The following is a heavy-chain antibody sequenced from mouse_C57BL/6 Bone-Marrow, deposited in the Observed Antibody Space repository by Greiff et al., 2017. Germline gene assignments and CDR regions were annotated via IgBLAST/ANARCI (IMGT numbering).Heavy chain of an antibody. CDR1: GYSITSGYY. CDR3: AREKSITTVVEYFDV. Sequence: EVKLVESGPGLVKPSQSLSLTCSVTGYSITSGYYWNWIRQFPGNKLEWMGYISYDGSNNYNPSLKYRISITRDTSKNQFFLKLNSVTTEDTATYYCAREKSITTVVEYFDVWGTGTTVTVSS. D-gene: IGHD1-1*01. J-gene: IGHJ1*03. CDR2: ISYDGSN. V-gene: IGHV3-6*01.